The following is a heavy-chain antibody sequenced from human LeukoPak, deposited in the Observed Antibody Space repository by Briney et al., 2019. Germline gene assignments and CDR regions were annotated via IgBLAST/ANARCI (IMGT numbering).Heavy chain of an antibody. CDR1: GVTFDDYA. Sequence: PGGSLRLSCAASGVTFDDYAMHWVRRAPGKGLEWVSLISWDGGSTYYADSVKGRFTISRDNSKNSLYLQMNSLRAEDTALYYCAREWVVAASGYFDYWGQGTLVTVSS. D-gene: IGHD2-15*01. J-gene: IGHJ4*02. CDR3: AREWVVAASGYFDY. CDR2: ISWDGGST. V-gene: IGHV3-43D*04.